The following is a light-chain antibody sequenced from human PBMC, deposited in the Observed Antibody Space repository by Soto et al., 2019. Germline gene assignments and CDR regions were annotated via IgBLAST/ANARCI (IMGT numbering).Light chain of an antibody. CDR1: QSVSLS. J-gene: IGKJ1*01. CDR3: QQYYSGRT. Sequence: EIVLTQSPATLSVSPGDSATLSCRAGQSVSLSLAWHQMRPGKPPRLLIYGASTRATDIPARLSGSGSGTDFTLTSRSLQAEDVATYYCQQYYSGRTFGQGTKVDIK. V-gene: IGKV3-15*01. CDR2: GAS.